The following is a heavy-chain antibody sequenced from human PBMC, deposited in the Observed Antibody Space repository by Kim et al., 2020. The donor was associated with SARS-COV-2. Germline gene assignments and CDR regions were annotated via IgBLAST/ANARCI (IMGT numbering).Heavy chain of an antibody. V-gene: IGHV3-30-3*01. J-gene: IGHJ6*02. CDR3: ARGVGRGFGELRPPHYGMDV. Sequence: GGSLRLSCAASGFTFITYAMHWVRQAPGKGLEWVAVLSYDGSNKYYADSVKGRFTISRDNSKNTLYLQMNSLRAEDTAVYYCARGVGRGFGELRPPHYGMDVWGQGTTVTVSS. CDR1: GFTFITYA. D-gene: IGHD3-10*01. CDR2: LSYDGSNK.